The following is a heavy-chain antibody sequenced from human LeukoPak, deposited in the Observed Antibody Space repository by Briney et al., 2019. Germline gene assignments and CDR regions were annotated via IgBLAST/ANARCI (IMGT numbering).Heavy chain of an antibody. Sequence: GGSLRLSYAASGFTFSSYGIHWVRQAPGKGREGVGIIRYDGSNKYYADSLKGRFTISRDNSKNTLYLQMNSLRAEDTAVYYCARAVKRSMVRELTYGMDVWGQGTTVTVSS. CDR2: IRYDGSNK. CDR1: GFTFSSYG. D-gene: IGHD3-10*01. V-gene: IGHV3-30*02. J-gene: IGHJ6*02. CDR3: ARAVKRSMVRELTYGMDV.